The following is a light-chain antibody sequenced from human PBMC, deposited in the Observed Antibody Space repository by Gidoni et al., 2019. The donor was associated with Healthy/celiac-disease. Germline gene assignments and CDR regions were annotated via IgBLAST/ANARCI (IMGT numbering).Light chain of an antibody. CDR1: SSNIGTNT. Sequence: QSVLTQPPSAYGSHGQRVTIHCSGSSSNIGTNTVNWYQQLPGTAPKRLIYSNNQRHSGVPDRFSGSKSGTSASLAISGLQSEDEADYFCAAWDDSLNGPVVFGGGTKLTVL. CDR3: AAWDDSLNGPVV. CDR2: SNN. V-gene: IGLV1-44*01. J-gene: IGLJ2*01.